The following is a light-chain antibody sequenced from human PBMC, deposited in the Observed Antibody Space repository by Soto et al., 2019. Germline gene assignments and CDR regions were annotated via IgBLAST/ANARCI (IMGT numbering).Light chain of an antibody. J-gene: IGKJ1*01. CDR3: MQRIEFPWT. CDR1: QSLLDSDDGNTY. Sequence: DILMTQTPLSLPGTPGEPATISCRSSQSLLDSDDGNTYLDWYLQKPGQSPQLPLYTPSKPAPEVQDRFSGSGSGTDFTLKISRVEAEAVGVYCCMQRIEFPWTFGQGTKVAIK. V-gene: IGKV2-40*01. CDR2: TPS.